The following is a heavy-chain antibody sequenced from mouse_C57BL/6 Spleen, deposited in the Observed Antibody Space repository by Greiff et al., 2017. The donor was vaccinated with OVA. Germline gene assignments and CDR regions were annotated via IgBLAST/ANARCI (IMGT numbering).Heavy chain of an antibody. J-gene: IGHJ2*01. V-gene: IGHV1-22*01. Sequence: EVKLVESGPELVKPGASVKMSCKASGYTFTDYNMHWVKQSHGKSLEWIGYINPNNGGTSYNQKFKGKATLTVNKSSSTAYMELRSLTSEDSAVYYCARRGNCFDYWGQGTTLTVSS. CDR3: ARRGNCFDY. CDR2: INPNNGGT. CDR1: GYTFTDYN. D-gene: IGHD2-1*01.